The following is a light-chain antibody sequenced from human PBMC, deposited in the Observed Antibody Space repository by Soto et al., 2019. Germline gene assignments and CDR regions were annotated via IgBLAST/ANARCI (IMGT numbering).Light chain of an antibody. CDR1: SSDIGSYDH. Sequence: QSALTQPASVSGSPGQSITISCSGTSSDIGSYDHVAWYQQFPGKSPKLIIYAVSDRPSGVSDRFSGSKSGISASLTISGLQTEDEADYYCSSYTDRQSYLFGTGTKVIVL. J-gene: IGLJ1*01. CDR2: AVS. CDR3: SSYTDRQSYL. V-gene: IGLV2-14*03.